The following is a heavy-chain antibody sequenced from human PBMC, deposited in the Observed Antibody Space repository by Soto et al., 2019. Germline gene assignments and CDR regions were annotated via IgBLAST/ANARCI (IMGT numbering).Heavy chain of an antibody. CDR2: TYYRSKWYN. J-gene: IGHJ4*02. CDR1: GDSVSSNSAA. D-gene: IGHD1-26*01. Sequence: QSQTLSLTCAISGDSVSSNSAAWNWIRQSPSRGLEWLGRTYYRSKWYNDYAVSVKSRITINPDTSKNQFSLQLNSVTPEDTAVYYGARSAGSLRGYYFDYWGQGTLVTVSS. V-gene: IGHV6-1*01. CDR3: ARSAGSLRGYYFDY.